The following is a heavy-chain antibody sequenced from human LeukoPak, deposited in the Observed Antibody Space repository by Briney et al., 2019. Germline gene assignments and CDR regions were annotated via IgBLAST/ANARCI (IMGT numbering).Heavy chain of an antibody. CDR1: GFAFSTYA. V-gene: IGHV3-23*01. CDR2: IFGSGAGI. Sequence: GGSLRLSCTASGFAFSTYAMNWVRQAPGKGLEWVSVIFGSGAGINYADSVKGRFTISRDNSKNTPYLQMNTLRAEDTAIYCAKDRIPDGLYSLDHWGQGALVTVSS. J-gene: IGHJ4*02. CDR3: AKDRIPDGLYSLDH. D-gene: IGHD2-8*01.